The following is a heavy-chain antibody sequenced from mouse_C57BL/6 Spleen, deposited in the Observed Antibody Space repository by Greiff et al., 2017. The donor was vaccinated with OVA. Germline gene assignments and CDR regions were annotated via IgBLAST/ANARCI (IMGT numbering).Heavy chain of an antibody. CDR2: IWTGGGT. CDR3: ARSPHYDYDGAWFAY. Sequence: VKVVESGPGLVAPSQSLSITCTVSGFSLTSYAISWVRQPPGKGLEWLGVIWTGGGTNYNSALKSRLSISKDNSKSQVFLKMNSLQTDDTARYYCARSPHYDYDGAWFAYWGQGTLVTVSA. D-gene: IGHD2-4*01. V-gene: IGHV2-9-1*01. CDR1: GFSLTSYA. J-gene: IGHJ3*01.